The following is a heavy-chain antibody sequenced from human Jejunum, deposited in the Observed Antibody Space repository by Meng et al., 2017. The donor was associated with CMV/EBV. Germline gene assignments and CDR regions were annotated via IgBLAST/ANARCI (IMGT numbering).Heavy chain of an antibody. CDR1: DYY. Sequence: DYYMHWVRQAPGQGLEWMGWINPNTGGTNYAQKFQGRVTMTKDTSISTAYMELSRLRSDDTAMYYCVREGFCSTTSCFRPYGMDVWGQGTTVTVSS. CDR2: INPNTGGT. CDR3: VREGFCSTTSCFRPYGMDV. J-gene: IGHJ6*02. D-gene: IGHD2-2*01. V-gene: IGHV1-2*02.